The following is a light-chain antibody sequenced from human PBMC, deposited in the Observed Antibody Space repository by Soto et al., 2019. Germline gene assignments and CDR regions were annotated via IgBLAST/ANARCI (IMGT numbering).Light chain of an antibody. CDR2: RNN. CDR3: AGWDDSLNGPV. Sequence: QSVLTQPPSASGTPGQSVTISCSGSTSNIGTNTVSWYQQLPGTAPKLLISRNNQRPSGVPDRFSGSKSGASGSPAISGLQSEDEAYYYCAGWDDSLNGPVFGGGTKLTVL. V-gene: IGLV1-44*01. CDR1: TSNIGTNT. J-gene: IGLJ3*02.